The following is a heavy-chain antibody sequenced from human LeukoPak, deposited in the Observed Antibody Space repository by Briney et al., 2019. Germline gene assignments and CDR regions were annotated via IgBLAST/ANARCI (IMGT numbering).Heavy chain of an antibody. CDR1: GGSISSSSYY. J-gene: IGHJ6*02. Sequence: SETLSLTCTVSGGSISSSSYYWGWIRQPPGKGLEWIGSIYYSGSTYYNPSLKSRVTISVDTSENQFSLKLSSVTAADTAVYYCARGGVVTAYYYYYYGMDVWGQGTTVTVSS. CDR2: IYYSGST. V-gene: IGHV4-39*07. CDR3: ARGGVVTAYYYYYYGMDV. D-gene: IGHD2-21*02.